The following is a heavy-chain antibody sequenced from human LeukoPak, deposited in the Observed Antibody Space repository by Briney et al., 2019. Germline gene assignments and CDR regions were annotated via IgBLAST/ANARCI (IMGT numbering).Heavy chain of an antibody. V-gene: IGHV6-1*01. CDR2: TYYRSKWYN. J-gene: IGHJ4*02. CDR3: ARGAAYSSSWYGVYFDY. CDR1: GDSVSSNSAA. Sequence: SQTLSLTCAISGDSVSSNSAAWNWIRQSPSRGLEWLGRTYYRSKWYNDYAVSVKSRITINPDTSKNQSSLQLNSVTPEDTAVYYCARGAAYSSSWYGVYFDYWGQGTLVTVSS. D-gene: IGHD6-13*01.